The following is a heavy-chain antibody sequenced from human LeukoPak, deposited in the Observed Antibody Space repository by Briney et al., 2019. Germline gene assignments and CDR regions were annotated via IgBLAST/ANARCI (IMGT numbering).Heavy chain of an antibody. D-gene: IGHD3-3*01. CDR3: ARGLTIFGVVNDAFDI. CDR2: INSDGSST. Sequence: RAGVSLRLSCAASGFTFSNYWMHWVRHAPGKGPVWVSLINSDGSSTIYADSVKGRFTISRDNAKNTLYLQMNSLRAEDTAVYYCARGLTIFGVVNDAFDIWGQGTMVTVSS. V-gene: IGHV3-74*01. CDR1: GFTFSNYW. J-gene: IGHJ3*02.